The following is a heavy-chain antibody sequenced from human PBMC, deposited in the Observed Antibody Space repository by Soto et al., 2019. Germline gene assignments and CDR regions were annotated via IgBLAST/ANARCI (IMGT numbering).Heavy chain of an antibody. CDR3: GAGNYYDSSGSIDY. Sequence: QVQLVESGGGVVKPGRSLRLSCAASGFTFSSYGMHWVRQAPGKGLEWVAVIWYDGSNKYYADSVKGRFTISRDNSKNTLYLQMNRLRAEDTAVYYCGAGNYYDSSGSIDYWGQGTLVTVSS. D-gene: IGHD3-22*01. CDR1: GFTFSSYG. J-gene: IGHJ4*02. CDR2: IWYDGSNK. V-gene: IGHV3-33*01.